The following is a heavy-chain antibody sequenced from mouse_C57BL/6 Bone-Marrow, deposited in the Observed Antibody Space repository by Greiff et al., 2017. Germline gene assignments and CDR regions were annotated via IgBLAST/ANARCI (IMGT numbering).Heavy chain of an antibody. V-gene: IGHV1-81*01. Sequence: VKLQESGAELARPGASVKLSCKASGYTFTSYGISWVKQRTGQGLEWIGEIYPRSGNTYYNEKFKGKATLTADKSSSTAYMELRSLTSEDSAVYFCARRDLIWLHYYAMDYCGRGTSVTVSA. CDR3: ARRDLIWLHYYAMDY. CDR1: GYTFTSYG. CDR2: IYPRSGNT. D-gene: IGHD2-2*01. J-gene: IGHJ4*01.